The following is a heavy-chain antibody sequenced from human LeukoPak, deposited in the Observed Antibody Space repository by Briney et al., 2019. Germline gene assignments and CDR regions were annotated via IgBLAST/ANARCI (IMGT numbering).Heavy chain of an antibody. J-gene: IGHJ4*02. CDR1: GFIFSSYS. Sequence: GGSLRLSCAASGFIFSSYSMNWVRQAPGKGLEWVSSLSSTSYYIYYADSVKGRFTISRDNAKNSLYLQMNSLRAEDTAVYYCARALANYCTNGICYSFDFWGQGTLVTVSS. V-gene: IGHV3-21*01. CDR2: LSSTSYYI. CDR3: ARALANYCTNGICYSFDF. D-gene: IGHD2-8*01.